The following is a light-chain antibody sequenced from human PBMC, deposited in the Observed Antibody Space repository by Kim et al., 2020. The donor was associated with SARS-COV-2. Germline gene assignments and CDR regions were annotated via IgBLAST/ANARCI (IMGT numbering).Light chain of an antibody. V-gene: IGLV1-44*01. CDR3: AAWDDSLNGRGV. J-gene: IGLJ2*01. CDR1: SPNLGSNT. CDR2: SNN. Sequence: QRVTISCSGSSPNLGSNTVNWYQQLPGTAPKLLIYSNNQRPSGVPDRFSGSKSGTSASLAISGLQSEDEADYYCAAWDDSLNGRGVFGGGTQLTVL.